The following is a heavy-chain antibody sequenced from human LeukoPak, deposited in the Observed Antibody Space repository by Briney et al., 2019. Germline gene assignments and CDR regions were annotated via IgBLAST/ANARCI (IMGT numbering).Heavy chain of an antibody. CDR1: RFTFSSYG. V-gene: IGHV3-30*02. J-gene: IGHJ4*02. Sequence: GGSLRLSCAASRFTFSSYGMHWVRQAPGKGLEWVAFIRYDGSNKYYADSVKGRFTISRDNSKNTLYLQMNSLRAEDTAVYYCARDSPGDYYDSSGYYAFDYWGQGTLVTVSS. CDR3: ARDSPGDYYDSSGYYAFDY. CDR2: IRYDGSNK. D-gene: IGHD3-22*01.